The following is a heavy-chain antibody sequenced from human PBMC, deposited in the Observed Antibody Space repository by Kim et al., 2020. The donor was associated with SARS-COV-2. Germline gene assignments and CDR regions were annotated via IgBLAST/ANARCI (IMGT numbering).Heavy chain of an antibody. D-gene: IGHD3-22*01. J-gene: IGHJ4*02. CDR2: ISSSGGST. Sequence: PGGSLRLSCAASGFTFSSYAMSWVRQAPGKGLDWVSGISSSGGSTYYADSVKGRFTISRDNPKNTLHLQMNSLRAEDTAVYYCAKDGKAVATILLYYFDSSGYYYFDYWGQGTLVTVSS. V-gene: IGHV3-23*01. CDR3: AKDGKAVATILLYYFDSSGYYYFDY. CDR1: GFTFSSYA.